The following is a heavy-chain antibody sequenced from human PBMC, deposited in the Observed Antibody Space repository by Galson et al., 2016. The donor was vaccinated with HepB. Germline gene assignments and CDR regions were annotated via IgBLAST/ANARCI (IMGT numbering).Heavy chain of an antibody. J-gene: IGHJ4*02. CDR1: GFTFSTYA. CDR3: AKIWGSTTRYDY. Sequence: SLRLSCAASGFTFSTYAMTWVRQAPGKGLEWVSLISGGGGSTYYADSVKGRFTIPRDNSKNTLYLQLNSLRAEDTAVYYCAKIWGSTTRYDYWGQGTLVTVSS. V-gene: IGHV3-23*01. D-gene: IGHD2-2*01. CDR2: ISGGGGST.